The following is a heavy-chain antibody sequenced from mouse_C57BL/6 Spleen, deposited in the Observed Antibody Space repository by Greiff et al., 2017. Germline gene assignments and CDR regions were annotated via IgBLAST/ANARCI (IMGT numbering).Heavy chain of an antibody. V-gene: IGHV1-55*01. Sequence: QVQLQQPGAELVKPGASVKMSCKASGYTFTSYWITWVKQRPGQGLEWIGDIYPGSGSTNYNEKFKSKATLTVDTSSSTAYMQLSSLTSEDSAVYYCARDYYGSKVFAYWGQGTLVTVSA. D-gene: IGHD1-1*01. J-gene: IGHJ3*01. CDR3: ARDYYGSKVFAY. CDR1: GYTFTSYW. CDR2: IYPGSGST.